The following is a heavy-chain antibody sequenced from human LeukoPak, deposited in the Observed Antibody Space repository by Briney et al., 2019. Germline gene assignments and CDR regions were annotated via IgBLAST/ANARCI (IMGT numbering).Heavy chain of an antibody. CDR1: GGSINSFY. Sequence: SETLSLTCSVSGGSINSFYWSWIRQPAGKGLEWIGRFYASGSTNYNPSLKSRVTMSVDTSKNHFSLNLSSVTAADTAVYYCAKDSMMITDWGQGTLVTVSS. CDR2: FYASGST. J-gene: IGHJ4*02. V-gene: IGHV4-4*07. D-gene: IGHD1-14*01. CDR3: AKDSMMITD.